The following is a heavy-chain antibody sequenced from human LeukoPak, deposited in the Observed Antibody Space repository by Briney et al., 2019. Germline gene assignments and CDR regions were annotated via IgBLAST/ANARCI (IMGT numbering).Heavy chain of an antibody. J-gene: IGHJ6*02. V-gene: IGHV1-69*13. Sequence: GASVKVSCKTSGGTFSSYAISWVRQAPGQGLEWMGGIIPIFGTANYAQKFQGRVTITADESTSTAYMELSSLRSDDTAVYYCARDEGAYSDYIWGSYRPPGKHKGMDVWGQGTTVTVSS. CDR1: GGTFSSYA. CDR3: ARDEGAYSDYIWGSYRPPGKHKGMDV. CDR2: IIPIFGTA. D-gene: IGHD3-16*02.